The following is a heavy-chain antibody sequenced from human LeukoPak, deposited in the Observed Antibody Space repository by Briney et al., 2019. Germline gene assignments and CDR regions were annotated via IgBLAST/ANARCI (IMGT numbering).Heavy chain of an antibody. D-gene: IGHD6-13*01. CDR2: IYQSGST. V-gene: IGHV4-59*12. J-gene: IGHJ4*02. CDR3: AREVIATSGPDY. Sequence: SETLSLTCTVSGGSISGYYWSWIRQPPGKGLEWIGYIYQSGSTYYTPSLRSRVTMSVDRSKNQFSLKVRSVTAADTAIYYCAREVIATSGPDYWGQGTLVIVSS. CDR1: GGSISGYY.